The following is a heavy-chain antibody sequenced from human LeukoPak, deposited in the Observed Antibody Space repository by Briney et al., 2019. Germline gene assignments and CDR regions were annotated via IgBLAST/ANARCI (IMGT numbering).Heavy chain of an antibody. CDR3: AKGLTIFGLPEGNWFDP. D-gene: IGHD3-3*01. Sequence: GGSLRLSCAAPGFTFSSYGMHWVRQAPGKGLEWVSVISYDGSNKYYADSVKGRFTISRDNSKNTLYLQMNSLRAEDTAVYYCAKGLTIFGLPEGNWFDPWGQGTLVTVSS. CDR2: ISYDGSNK. V-gene: IGHV3-30*18. CDR1: GFTFSSYG. J-gene: IGHJ5*02.